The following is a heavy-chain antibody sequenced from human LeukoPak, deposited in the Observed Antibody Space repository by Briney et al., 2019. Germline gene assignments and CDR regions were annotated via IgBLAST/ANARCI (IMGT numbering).Heavy chain of an antibody. CDR3: AREGAGNAFDI. D-gene: IGHD3-10*01. Sequence: SETLSLTCAVSGGSISSSNWWSWVRQPPGKGLEWIGEIYHSGTTNYNPSLKSRVTISVDKSKNQFSLKLTSVTAADTAVYYCAREGAGNAFDIWGQGTMVTVSS. V-gene: IGHV4-4*02. CDR2: IYHSGTT. J-gene: IGHJ3*02. CDR1: GGSISSSNW.